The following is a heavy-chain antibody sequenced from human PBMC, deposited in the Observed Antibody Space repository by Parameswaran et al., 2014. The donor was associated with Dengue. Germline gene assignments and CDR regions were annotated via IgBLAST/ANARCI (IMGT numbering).Heavy chain of an antibody. CDR3: ARDSGGDY. V-gene: IGHV1-18*01. CDR2: ISAYNGNT. Sequence: VRQAPGQGLEWMGWISAYNGNTNYAQKLQGRVTMTTDTSTSTAYMELRSLRSDDTAVYYCARDSGGDYWGQGTLVTVSS. J-gene: IGHJ4*02. D-gene: IGHD1-26*01.